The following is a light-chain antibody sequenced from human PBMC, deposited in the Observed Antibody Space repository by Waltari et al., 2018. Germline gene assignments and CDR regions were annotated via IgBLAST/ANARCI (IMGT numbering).Light chain of an antibody. Sequence: QSVLTQPPSASGSPGQRVTISCSGSRSNIGSNTVNWYQQIPGTAPKLLIYTDSQRPSGVHDRFSGSKSGTSGYLAISGLQSEDEADYYCAAWDDGLNGWVFGGRTKLTVL. CDR1: RSNIGSNT. J-gene: IGLJ3*02. CDR2: TDS. CDR3: AAWDDGLNGWV. V-gene: IGLV1-44*01.